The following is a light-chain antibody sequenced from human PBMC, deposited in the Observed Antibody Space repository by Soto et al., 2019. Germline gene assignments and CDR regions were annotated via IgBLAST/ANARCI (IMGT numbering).Light chain of an antibody. V-gene: IGLV3-21*02. CDR3: QVWDSTSDHYV. CDR1: NTGSSS. CDR2: DDR. J-gene: IGLJ1*01. Sequence: SELTQPPSVSVAPGQTASISCGGNNTGSSSVHWYQQKPGQAPVLVVYDDRDRPSGIPERFAGSNSGNTATLTISRVEAGDEADYYCQVWDSTSDHYVFGTGTKVTVL.